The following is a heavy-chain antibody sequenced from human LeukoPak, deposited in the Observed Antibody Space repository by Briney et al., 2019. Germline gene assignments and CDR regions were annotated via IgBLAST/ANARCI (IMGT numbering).Heavy chain of an antibody. CDR3: ARASSGGWFDP. V-gene: IGHV1-18*01. CDR1: GGTFSSYA. CDR2: ISAYNGNT. D-gene: IGHD6-25*01. Sequence: ASVKVSCKASGGTFSSYAISWVRQAPGQGLEWMGWISAYNGNTNYAQKLQGRVTMTTDTSTSTAYMELRSLRSDDTAVYYCARASSGGWFDPWGQGTLVTVSS. J-gene: IGHJ5*02.